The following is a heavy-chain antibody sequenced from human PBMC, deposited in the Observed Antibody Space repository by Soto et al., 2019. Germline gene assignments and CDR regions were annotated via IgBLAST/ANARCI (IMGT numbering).Heavy chain of an antibody. CDR2: ISSSSSTI. CDR1: GFTFSSYS. Sequence: GGSLRLSCAASGFTFSSYSMNWVRQAPGKGLEWVSYISSSSSTIYYADSVKGRFTISRDNAKNSLYLQMNSLRAEDTAVYYCASQSSGWLSWFDPWGQGTLDTVSS. CDR3: ASQSSGWLSWFDP. J-gene: IGHJ5*02. D-gene: IGHD6-19*01. V-gene: IGHV3-48*01.